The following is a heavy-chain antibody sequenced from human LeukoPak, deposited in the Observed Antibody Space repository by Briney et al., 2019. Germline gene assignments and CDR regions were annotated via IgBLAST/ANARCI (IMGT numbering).Heavy chain of an antibody. V-gene: IGHV4-4*02. CDR2: IYHSGST. J-gene: IGHJ4*02. CDR1: GGSISSSNW. D-gene: IGHD2-21*02. CDR3: ARVYCGGDCYQVYFDY. Sequence: SETLSLTCAVSGGSISSSNWWSWVRQPPGKGLEWVGEIYHSGSTNYNPSLKSRVTISVDKSKNQFSLKLSSVTAADTAVYYCARVYCGGDCYQVYFDYWGQGTLVTVSS.